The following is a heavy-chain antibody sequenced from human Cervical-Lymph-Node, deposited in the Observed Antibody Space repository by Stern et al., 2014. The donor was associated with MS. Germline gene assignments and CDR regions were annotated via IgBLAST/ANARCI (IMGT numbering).Heavy chain of an antibody. J-gene: IGHJ4*02. Sequence: VQLVESGGGVVQPGRSVRLSCAASGFTFSHYAMHWVRQAPGKGLEWVADISYDGGKTDYADSVQGRFTISRDNSKNTLYLQMNSLTIEDTSIYFCVRAQIGWLRFPIFDSWGQGTLVTVSS. V-gene: IGHV3-30*04. CDR3: VRAQIGWLRFPIFDS. D-gene: IGHD5-12*01. CDR2: ISYDGGKT. CDR1: GFTFSHYA.